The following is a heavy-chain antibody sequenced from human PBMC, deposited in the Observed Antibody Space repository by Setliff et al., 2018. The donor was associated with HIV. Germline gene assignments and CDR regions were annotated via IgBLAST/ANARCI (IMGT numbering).Heavy chain of an antibody. CDR3: ASLPPLYDSSGYYFDY. V-gene: IGHV4-34*01. J-gene: IGHJ4*02. D-gene: IGHD3-22*01. CDR1: GGSFSGYY. CDR2: IYYSGST. Sequence: SETLSLTCAVYGGSFSGYYWSWIRQPPGKGLEWIGNIYYSGSTYYNPSLNSRVTISVDASKNQFSLKLSSVTAADTAVYYCASLPPLYDSSGYYFDYWGQGTLVTVSS.